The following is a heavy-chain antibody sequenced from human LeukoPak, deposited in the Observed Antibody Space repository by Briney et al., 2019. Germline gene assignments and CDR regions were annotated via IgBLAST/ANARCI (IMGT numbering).Heavy chain of an antibody. V-gene: IGHV1-69*01. Sequence: SVKVPCKASAGTFTRYAMIWVRQAPGQGLEWMGWSIPMFGTANYAQKSQGRVTITADESTSTAYMELSSMRSEDTAVYYCARGGHDSGYYGMDVWGQGTTVTVSS. D-gene: IGHD1-26*01. CDR1: AGTFTRYA. J-gene: IGHJ6*02. CDR3: ARGGHDSGYYGMDV. CDR2: SIPMFGTA.